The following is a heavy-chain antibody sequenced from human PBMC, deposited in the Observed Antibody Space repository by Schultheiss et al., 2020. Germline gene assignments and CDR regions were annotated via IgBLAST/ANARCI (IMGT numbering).Heavy chain of an antibody. J-gene: IGHJ3*02. CDR2: ISSSSSTI. D-gene: IGHD6-13*01. CDR1: GFTFSNAW. CDR3: ARSGRYSSSWYEDAFDI. Sequence: GESLKISCAASGFTFSNAWMSWVRQAPGKGLEWVSYISSSSSTIYYADSVKGRFTISRDNAKNSLYLQMNSLRAEDTAVYSCARSGRYSSSWYEDAFDIWGQGTMVTVSS. V-gene: IGHV3-48*04.